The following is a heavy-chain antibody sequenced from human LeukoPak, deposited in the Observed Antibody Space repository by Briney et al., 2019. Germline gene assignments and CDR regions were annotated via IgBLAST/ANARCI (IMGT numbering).Heavy chain of an antibody. CDR1: GGSFSGYY. CDR2: INHSGST. CDR3: ARHCILPIPDWNGRTGDWFDP. D-gene: IGHD1-1*01. V-gene: IGHV4-34*01. J-gene: IGHJ5*02. Sequence: SETLSLTCAVYGGSFSGYYWSWIRQPPGKGLEWIGEINHSGSTNYNPSLKSRVTISVDTSKNQFSLKLSSVTAADTAVYYCARHCILPIPDWNGRTGDWFDPWGQGTLVTVSS.